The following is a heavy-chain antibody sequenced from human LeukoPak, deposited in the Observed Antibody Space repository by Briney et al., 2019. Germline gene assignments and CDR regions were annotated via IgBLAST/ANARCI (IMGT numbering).Heavy chain of an antibody. D-gene: IGHD1-7*01. Sequence: PGGSLRLSCAASGFTFSSYWMSWVRQAPGKGLEWVANINEDGSEKWYVDSGNGRFTISRDNAKKSLYLQMNSLRAEDTAVYYCATELPGGKGYFDYWGQGTLVTVSS. V-gene: IGHV3-7*03. CDR2: INEDGSEK. J-gene: IGHJ4*02. CDR1: GFTFSSYW. CDR3: ATELPGGKGYFDY.